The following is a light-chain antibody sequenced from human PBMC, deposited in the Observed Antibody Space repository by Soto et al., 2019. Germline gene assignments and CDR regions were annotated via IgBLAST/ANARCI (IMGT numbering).Light chain of an antibody. J-gene: IGKJ1*01. CDR3: QKSYSTPWT. CDR1: QSISNY. V-gene: IGKV1-39*01. Sequence: DIQMTQSPSSLSASVGDRVTITCRASQSISNYLNWYQQKPGKAPNLLIYAASSLQSGVPSRFSGDGSETDFTLTINSLQPEDLATYFCQKSYSTPWTFGQGTRVTIK. CDR2: AAS.